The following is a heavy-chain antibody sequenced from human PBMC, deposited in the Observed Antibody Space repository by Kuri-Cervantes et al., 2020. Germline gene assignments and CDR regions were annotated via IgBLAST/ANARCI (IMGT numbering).Heavy chain of an antibody. CDR3: ARDLYCSGNTCYRKPGNWFDP. D-gene: IGHD2-2*01. J-gene: IGHJ5*02. CDR1: GFTFSNAW. V-gene: IGHV3-15*01. Sequence: GGSLRLSCATSGFTFSNAWMSWVRQAPGKGLEWVGRIKSKTDGGTTDYAAPVKGRFTISRDDSKNTLYLQMNSLRAEDTAVYYCARDLYCSGNTCYRKPGNWFDPWGQGTLVTVSS. CDR2: IKSKTDGGTT.